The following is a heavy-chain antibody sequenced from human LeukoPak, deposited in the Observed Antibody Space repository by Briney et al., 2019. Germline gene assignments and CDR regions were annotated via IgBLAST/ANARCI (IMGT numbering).Heavy chain of an antibody. CDR2: IYYSGST. CDR3: ARGYCSSTSCYTRVYAV. V-gene: IGHV4-59*01. D-gene: IGHD2-2*02. Sequence: SETLSLTCTVSGGSISSYYWSWIRQPPGKGLEWIGYIYYSGSTSYNPSLKSRVTISVDTSKNQFSLKLSSVTAADTAVYYCARGYCSSTSCYTRVYAVWGQGTLVTVSS. CDR1: GGSISSYY. J-gene: IGHJ4*02.